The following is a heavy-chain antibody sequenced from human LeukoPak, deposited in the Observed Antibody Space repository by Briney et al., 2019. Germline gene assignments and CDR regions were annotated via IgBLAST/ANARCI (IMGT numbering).Heavy chain of an antibody. D-gene: IGHD2-2*01. CDR2: ISAYNGNT. V-gene: IGHV1-18*01. CDR1: GYTFTSYG. J-gene: IGHJ4*02. CDR3: ARAAPPLGYCSSTSCYGDGYFDY. Sequence: ASVKVSCKASGYTFTSYGISWVRQAPGQGLEWIGWISAYNGNTNYAQKLQGRVTMTTDTSTSTAYMELRSLRSDDTAVYYCARAAPPLGYCSSTSCYGDGYFDYWGQGILVTVSS.